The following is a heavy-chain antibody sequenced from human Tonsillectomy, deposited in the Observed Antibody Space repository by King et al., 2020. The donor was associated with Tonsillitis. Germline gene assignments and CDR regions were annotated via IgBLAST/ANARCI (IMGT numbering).Heavy chain of an antibody. J-gene: IGHJ3*01. CDR3: AAEGAWTYYYVSGGNLKSDAFDL. V-gene: IGHV1-58*02. CDR2: IAVGSYNT. CDR1: GFTFSNSG. D-gene: IGHD3-22*01. Sequence: QLVQSGPEVKKPGTSVKVSCKASGFTFSNSGIQWVRQARGQRLEWIGWIAVGSYNTNYAQKFQERVTITRDMSTSTAYMELSSLRSEDTAVYYCAAEGAWTYYYVSGGNLKSDAFDLWGQGTMVTASS.